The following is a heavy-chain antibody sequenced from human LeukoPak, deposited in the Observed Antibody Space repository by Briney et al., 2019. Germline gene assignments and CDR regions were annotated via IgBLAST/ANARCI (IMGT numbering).Heavy chain of an antibody. Sequence: GGSLRLSCAASGFTFSSYSMNWVRQAPGKGLEWVSSISSSSSYIYYADSVKGRFTISRDNAKNSLYLQMNSLRAEDTAVYYCARGKYSSGWYLDFWGQGTLVTVSS. D-gene: IGHD6-19*01. CDR2: ISSSSSYI. J-gene: IGHJ4*02. CDR3: ARGKYSSGWYLDF. CDR1: GFTFSSYS. V-gene: IGHV3-21*01.